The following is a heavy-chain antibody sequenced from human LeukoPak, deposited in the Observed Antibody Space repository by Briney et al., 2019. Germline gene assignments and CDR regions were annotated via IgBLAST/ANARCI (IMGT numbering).Heavy chain of an antibody. CDR2: ITYDGNNK. J-gene: IGHJ4*02. Sequence: PGRSQRLSCAASGFTFSNYGMHWVRQAPGKGLEWVAVITYDGNNKYYADSVKGRFTISRDNSKNTLYLQMNSLRADDTAVYYCARIPWVGELLGGDYWGQGTLVTVSS. V-gene: IGHV3-30*03. CDR1: GFTFSNYG. D-gene: IGHD3-10*01. CDR3: ARIPWVGELLGGDY.